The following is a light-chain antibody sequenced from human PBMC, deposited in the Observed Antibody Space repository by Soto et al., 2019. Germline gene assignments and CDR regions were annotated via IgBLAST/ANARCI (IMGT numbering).Light chain of an antibody. V-gene: IGLV2-14*01. CDR3: SSYTSSSTLV. J-gene: IGLJ1*01. CDR2: DVS. CDR1: SSDVGGYNY. Sequence: LTQPASVSGSPGQSITISCTGTSSDVGGYNYVSWYQQHPGKAPKLMIYDVSTRPSGVSNRFSGSKSGNTASLTISGLQAEDEADYYCSSYTSSSTLVFGTGTKVTV.